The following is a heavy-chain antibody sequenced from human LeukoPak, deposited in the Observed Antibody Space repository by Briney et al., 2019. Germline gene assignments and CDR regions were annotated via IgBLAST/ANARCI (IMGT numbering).Heavy chain of an antibody. D-gene: IGHD1-26*01. CDR2: ISGGGGST. Sequence: GGSLRLSCAASGFTFSNYAMSWVRQAPGKGLEWVSAISGGGGSTYYADSVKGRFTISRDNSKTTLYLQMTSLRAEDTAVYYCAKERSGSYSDYWGQGTLVTVSS. CDR3: AKERSGSYSDY. CDR1: GFTFSNYA. V-gene: IGHV3-23*01. J-gene: IGHJ4*02.